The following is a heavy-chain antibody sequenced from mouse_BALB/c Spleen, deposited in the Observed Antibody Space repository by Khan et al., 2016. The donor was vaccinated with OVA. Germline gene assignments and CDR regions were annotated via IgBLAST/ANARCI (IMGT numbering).Heavy chain of an antibody. CDR2: ISSSGST. CDR3: ARDGSRYNYAMDY. Sequence: VQLQQSGSGLVKPSQSLSLTCTVTGYSITSDYAWNWIRQFPGNKLEWMGYISSSGSTNYNPALKSRISITRDTSKNQFFLQLNSVTTEDTATYYCARDGSRYNYAMDYWGQGTSVTVSS. D-gene: IGHD2-3*01. CDR1: GYSITSDYA. V-gene: IGHV3-2*02. J-gene: IGHJ4*01.